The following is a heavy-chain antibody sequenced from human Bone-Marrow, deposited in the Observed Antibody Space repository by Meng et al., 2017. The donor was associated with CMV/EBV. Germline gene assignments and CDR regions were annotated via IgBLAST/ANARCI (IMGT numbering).Heavy chain of an antibody. CDR3: ARGTIVVVPAAIGQSGYYYYYGMDV. J-gene: IGHJ6*02. CDR1: GGSFSGYY. V-gene: IGHV4-34*01. CDR2: INHSGST. Sequence: SETLSLTCAVYGGSFSGYYWSWIRQPPGKGLEWIGEINHSGSTNYNPSLKSRVTISVGTSKNQFSLKLSSVTAADTAVYYCARGTIVVVPAAIGQSGYYYYYGMDVWGQGTTVTVSS. D-gene: IGHD2-2*01.